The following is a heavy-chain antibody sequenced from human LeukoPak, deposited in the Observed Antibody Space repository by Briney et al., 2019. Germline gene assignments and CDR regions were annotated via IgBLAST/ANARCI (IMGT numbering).Heavy chain of an antibody. J-gene: IGHJ4*01. CDR1: GDAITGSTYY. V-gene: IGHV4-39*02. D-gene: IGHD3-22*01. CDR2: MYYSGKT. CDR3: ARQYHDSTGYYYFDY. Sequence: PSETLSLTCTVSGDAITGSTYYWGWIRQPPGKGLEWIGSMYYSGKTYYNPSLKSRVTISADTSKNHVSLKLSSVTAADTAVYYCARQYHDSTGYYYFDYWGHGTLVTVSS.